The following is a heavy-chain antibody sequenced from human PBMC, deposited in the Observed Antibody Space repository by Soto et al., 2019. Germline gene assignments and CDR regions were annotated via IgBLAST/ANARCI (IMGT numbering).Heavy chain of an antibody. CDR3: AHRVSLFGMDV. CDR2: IYGDDTK. J-gene: IGHJ6*02. CDR1: GFSLITTEIQ. V-gene: IGHV2-5*02. Sequence: QITLKESGPTLVKPTQTHTLTCTFSGFSLITTEIQVAWIRQSPGKALECLAVIYGDDTKRYSPSLSSRLTVTKDTSKNQVVLIMTNMDPGDTGTYYCAHRVSLFGMDVWGQGTTVTVSS.